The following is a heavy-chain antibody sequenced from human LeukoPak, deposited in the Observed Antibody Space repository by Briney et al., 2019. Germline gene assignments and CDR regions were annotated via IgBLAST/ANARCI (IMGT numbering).Heavy chain of an antibody. J-gene: IGHJ5*02. Sequence: PGGSLRLSCAASGFTFSSSWMTWVRQAPGKGLEWVVSINQDGGEIHYVDSVKGRFTISRDNAKNSLYLQMNSLTAEDTAVHYCVRAHHPGGWFDPWGQGTLVTVSS. V-gene: IGHV3-7*04. CDR3: VRAHHPGGWFDP. CDR2: INQDGGEI. CDR1: GFTFSSSW. D-gene: IGHD3-10*01.